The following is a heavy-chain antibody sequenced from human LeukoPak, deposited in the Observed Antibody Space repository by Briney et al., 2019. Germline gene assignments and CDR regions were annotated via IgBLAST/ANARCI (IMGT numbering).Heavy chain of an antibody. J-gene: IGHJ2*01. D-gene: IGHD6-19*01. Sequence: SETLSLTCTVSGDSIRGYYWSWIRQSAGTGLEWIGRMFTSGTTNYNPSLKSRVTMSVDTSKNQFSLKLRSVTAADTAVYYCARDQRVRSAGAGAYWYFDLWGRGTLVTVSS. CDR3: ARDQRVRSAGAGAYWYFDL. CDR1: GDSIRGYY. V-gene: IGHV4-4*07. CDR2: MFTSGTT.